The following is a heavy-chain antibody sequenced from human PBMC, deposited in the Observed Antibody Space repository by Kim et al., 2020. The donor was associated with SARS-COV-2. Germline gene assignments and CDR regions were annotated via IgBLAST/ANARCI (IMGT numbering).Heavy chain of an antibody. D-gene: IGHD2-15*01. Sequence: SETLSLTCTVSGGSVSSGSYYWSWIRQPPGKGLEWIGYIYYSGSTNDNPSLKSRVTISVDTSKNQFSLKLSSVTAADTAVYYCARGWRVVVVAANYYYYGMDVWGQGTTVTVSS. CDR3: ARGWRVVVVAANYYYYGMDV. J-gene: IGHJ6*02. CDR2: IYYSGST. V-gene: IGHV4-61*01. CDR1: GGSVSSGSYY.